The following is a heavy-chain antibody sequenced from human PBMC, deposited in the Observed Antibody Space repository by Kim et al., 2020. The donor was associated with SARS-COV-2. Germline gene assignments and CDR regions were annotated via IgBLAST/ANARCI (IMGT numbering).Heavy chain of an antibody. CDR3: ARGNPLTRGFDL. V-gene: IGHV7-4-1*02. Sequence: TYAQGFTGRFVFCLDTSVSTAYLQISSLRAEDTAVYYCARGNPLTRGFDLWGRGTLVTVSS. D-gene: IGHD3-10*01. J-gene: IGHJ2*01.